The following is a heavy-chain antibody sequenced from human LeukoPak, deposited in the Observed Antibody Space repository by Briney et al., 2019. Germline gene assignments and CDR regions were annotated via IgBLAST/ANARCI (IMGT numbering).Heavy chain of an antibody. Sequence: SSETLSLTCTVSGGSISSYYWSWIRQPPGKGLERIGYIYYSGSTNYNPSLKSRVTISVDTSKNQFSLKLSSVTAADTAVYYCAREGGQLWYEYGMDVWGQGTTVTVSS. CDR1: GGSISSYY. J-gene: IGHJ6*02. CDR2: IYYSGST. CDR3: AREGGQLWYEYGMDV. D-gene: IGHD5-18*01. V-gene: IGHV4-59*01.